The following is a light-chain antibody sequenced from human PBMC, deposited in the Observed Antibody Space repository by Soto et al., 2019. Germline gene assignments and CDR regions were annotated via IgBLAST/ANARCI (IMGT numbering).Light chain of an antibody. Sequence: QSALTQPPSASGSPRQSVTISCTGTSSDVGGYNYVSWYQQHPGKAPKLMIYEVSKRPSGVPDRFSGSKSGNTASLTVSGLQAEYEADYSCSSYAGSNDVVFGGGTKVTVL. CDR2: EVS. CDR1: SSDVGGYNY. V-gene: IGLV2-8*01. CDR3: SSYAGSNDVV. J-gene: IGLJ2*01.